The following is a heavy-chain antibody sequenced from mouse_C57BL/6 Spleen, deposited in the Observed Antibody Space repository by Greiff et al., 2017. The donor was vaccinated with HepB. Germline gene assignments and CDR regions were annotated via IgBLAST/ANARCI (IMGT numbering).Heavy chain of an antibody. CDR2: IYPSDSET. CDR3: AVVSPNWDGWFAY. V-gene: IGHV1-61*01. J-gene: IGHJ3*01. D-gene: IGHD4-1*01. CDR1: GYTFTSYW. Sequence: VQLKQSGAELVRPGSSVKLSCKASGYTFTSYWMDWVKQRPGQGLEWIGNIYPSDSETHYNQKFKDKATLTVDKSSSTAYMQLSSLTSEDSAVYNCAVVSPNWDGWFAYWGQGTLVTVSA.